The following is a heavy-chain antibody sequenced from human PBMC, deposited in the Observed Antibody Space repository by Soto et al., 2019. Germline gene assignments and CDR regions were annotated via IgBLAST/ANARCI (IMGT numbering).Heavy chain of an antibody. Sequence: ASVKVSCKASGYTFTSYDINWVRQATGQGLEWKGWMNPNSGNTGYAQKFQGRVTMTRNTSISTAYMELSSLRSEDTAVYYCARGPDADXYYDYVWGSYRPRWFDPWGQGTLVTVSS. V-gene: IGHV1-8*01. CDR2: MNPNSGNT. CDR1: GYTFTSYD. D-gene: IGHD3-16*02. J-gene: IGHJ5*02. CDR3: ARGPDADXYYDYVWGSYRPRWFDP.